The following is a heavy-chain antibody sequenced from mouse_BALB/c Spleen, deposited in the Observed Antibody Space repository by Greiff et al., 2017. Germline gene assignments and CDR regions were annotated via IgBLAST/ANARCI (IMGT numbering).Heavy chain of an antibody. CDR3: ARDSGYFFDY. Sequence: DVKLVESGGGLVQPGGSLRLSCATSGFTFTDYYMSWVRQPPGKALEWLGFIRNKANGYTTEYSASVKGRFTISRDNSQSILYLQMNTLRAEDSATYYCARDSGYFFDYWGQGTTLTVSS. D-gene: IGHD2-3*01. CDR2: IRNKANGYTT. V-gene: IGHV7-3*02. CDR1: GFTFTDYY. J-gene: IGHJ2*01.